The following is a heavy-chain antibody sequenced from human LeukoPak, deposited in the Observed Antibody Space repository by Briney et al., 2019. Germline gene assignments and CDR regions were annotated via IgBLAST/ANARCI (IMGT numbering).Heavy chain of an antibody. CDR2: INHSGST. J-gene: IGHJ3*02. V-gene: IGHV4-39*01. Sequence: PSETLSLTCTVSGGSISSGSYYWGWIRQPPGKGLEWIGEINHSGSTNYNPSLKSRVTISVDTSKNQFSLKLSSVTAADTAVYYCARQGPLGELSLSDAFDIWGQGTVVTVSS. D-gene: IGHD3-16*02. CDR1: GGSISSGSYY. CDR3: ARQGPLGELSLSDAFDI.